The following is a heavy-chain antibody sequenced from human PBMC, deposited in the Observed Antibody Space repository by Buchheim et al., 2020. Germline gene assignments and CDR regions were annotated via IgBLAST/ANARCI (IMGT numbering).Heavy chain of an antibody. CDR3: AKALYSSSWYGLDY. CDR2: ISYDGSNK. Sequence: QVQLVESGGGVVQPGRSLRLSCAASGFTFSSYAMHWVRQAPGKGLEWVAVISYDGSNKYYADSVKGRFTISRDNSKNTLYLQMNSLRAEDTAVYYCAKALYSSSWYGLDYWGQGTL. J-gene: IGHJ4*02. CDR1: GFTFSSYA. V-gene: IGHV3-30-3*01. D-gene: IGHD6-13*01.